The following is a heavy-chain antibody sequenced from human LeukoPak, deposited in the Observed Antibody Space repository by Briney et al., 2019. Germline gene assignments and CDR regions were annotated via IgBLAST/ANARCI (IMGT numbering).Heavy chain of an antibody. CDR1: GGTFSSYA. Sequence: SVKVSCKASGGTFSSYAISWVRQAPGQGLEWMGGIIPIFGTANYAQKFQGRVTITADESTSTAYMELSSLGSEDTAVYYCARGYCSGGSCYSRHYYYGMDVWGQGTTVTVSS. J-gene: IGHJ6*02. V-gene: IGHV1-69*13. D-gene: IGHD2-15*01. CDR2: IIPIFGTA. CDR3: ARGYCSGGSCYSRHYYYGMDV.